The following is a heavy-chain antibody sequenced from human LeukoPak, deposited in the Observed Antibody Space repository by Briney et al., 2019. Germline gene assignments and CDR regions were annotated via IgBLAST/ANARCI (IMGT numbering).Heavy chain of an antibody. CDR3: AKDIPYLPTDL. J-gene: IGHJ4*01. CDR1: GFTFSNYW. V-gene: IGHV3-7*01. Sequence: GSLRLSCTASGFTFSNYWMTWVRQAPGKGLEWVASIKQDGSEKQYVGSVRGRLTISRDNAKNVLDLQMDSLTAEDTALYYCAKDIPYLPTDLWGQGTLVNVSS. CDR2: IKQDGSEK. D-gene: IGHD2-2*02.